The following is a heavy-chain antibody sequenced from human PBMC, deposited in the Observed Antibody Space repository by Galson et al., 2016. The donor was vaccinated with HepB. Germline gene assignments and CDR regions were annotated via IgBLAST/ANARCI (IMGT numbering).Heavy chain of an antibody. D-gene: IGHD1-26*01. Sequence: SLRLSCAASGFTFSIDAMSWVRHVPGKGLDCVATISGSGDIRGYIDSVKGRFTISRDNSKNTLFLEMDSLRAEDTAVYYCVKELAPRGAWGQGTLVTVSS. CDR1: GFTFSIDA. CDR3: VKELAPRGA. CDR2: ISGSGDIR. V-gene: IGHV3-23*01. J-gene: IGHJ4*02.